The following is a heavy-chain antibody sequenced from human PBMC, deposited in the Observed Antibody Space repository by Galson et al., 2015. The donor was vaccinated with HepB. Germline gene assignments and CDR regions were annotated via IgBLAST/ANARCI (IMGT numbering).Heavy chain of an antibody. CDR2: INPSGGST. CDR3: ARGYCSGGSCYSFDY. CDR1: GYTFTSYY. J-gene: IGHJ4*02. D-gene: IGHD2-15*01. Sequence: SFKASGYTFTSYYMHWVRQAPGQGLEWMGIINPSGGSTSYAQKFQGRVTMTRDTSTSTVYMELSSLRSEDTAVYYCARGYCSGGSCYSFDYWGQGTLVTVSS. V-gene: IGHV1-46*01.